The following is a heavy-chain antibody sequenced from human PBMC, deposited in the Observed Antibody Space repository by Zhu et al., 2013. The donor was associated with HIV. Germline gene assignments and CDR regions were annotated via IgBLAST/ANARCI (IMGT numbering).Heavy chain of an antibody. Sequence: QVQLVQSGAEVKKPGASVKVSCKASGYTFTSYYMHWVRQAPGQGLEWMGIINPSGGSTTYAQKFQGRVTMTRDTSTSTVYMELSSLKSDVTAVYYCARVEAGHYGDYVRFAYWGQGTLVTVSS. D-gene: IGHD4-17*01. J-gene: IGHJ4*02. CDR2: INPSGGST. CDR1: GYTFTSYY. V-gene: IGHV1-46*03. CDR3: ARVEAGHYGDYVRFAY.